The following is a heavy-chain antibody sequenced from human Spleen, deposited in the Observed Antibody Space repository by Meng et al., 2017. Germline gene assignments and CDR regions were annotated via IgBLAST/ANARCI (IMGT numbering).Heavy chain of an antibody. CDR3: AKDMSRGITMVRGVNWDS. J-gene: IGHJ4*02. CDR1: GFTFSGYN. Sequence: GESLKISCAASGFTFSGYNMNWVRQAPGKGLEWVSSISGSSDYIFYSDSVKGRFTISRDNARNSLYLQMNSLRAEDTALYYCAKDMSRGITMVRGVNWDSWGQGTLVTVSS. V-gene: IGHV3-21*04. CDR2: ISGSSDYI. D-gene: IGHD3-10*01.